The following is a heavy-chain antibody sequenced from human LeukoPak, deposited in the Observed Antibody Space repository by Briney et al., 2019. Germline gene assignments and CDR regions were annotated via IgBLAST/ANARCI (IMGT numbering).Heavy chain of an antibody. CDR3: AREATVTMDY. Sequence: ASVKVSCKASGYIFTSYGISWVRQAPGQGLEWMGWVSPYNGITNYAQKFQGRDTMTTDTSTSTAYMELRSLRSDDTAVYYCAREATVTMDYWGQGTLVTVSS. CDR2: VSPYNGIT. D-gene: IGHD4-17*01. CDR1: GYIFTSYG. J-gene: IGHJ4*02. V-gene: IGHV1-18*01.